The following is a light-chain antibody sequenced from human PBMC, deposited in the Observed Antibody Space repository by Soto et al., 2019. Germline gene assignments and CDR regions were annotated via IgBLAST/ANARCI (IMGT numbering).Light chain of an antibody. V-gene: IGKV3-11*01. CDR1: QSVSSY. Sequence: EIVLTQSPATLSLSPGERATISCRASQSVSSYLAWYQQKPGQAPRLLIYDASNRATGIPARLSGSGSGTDFTLTISSLEPEDFAVYYCQQRSNWPSFGQGTRLEIK. J-gene: IGKJ5*01. CDR2: DAS. CDR3: QQRSNWPS.